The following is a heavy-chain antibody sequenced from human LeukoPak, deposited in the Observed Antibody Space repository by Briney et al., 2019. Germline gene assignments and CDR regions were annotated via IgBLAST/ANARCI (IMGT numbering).Heavy chain of an antibody. Sequence: AGGSLRLSCAASGFTFDDYAMHWVRQAPGKGLEWVSGISWNSGSIGYADSVKGRFTISRDNAKNSLYLQMNSLRAEDTALYYCAQDIKSGATAGVPNGMYVWGQGATCTASS. CDR3: AQDIKSGATAGVPNGMYV. D-gene: IGHD1-26*01. J-gene: IGHJ6*02. V-gene: IGHV3-9*01. CDR2: ISWNSGSI. CDR1: GFTFDDYA.